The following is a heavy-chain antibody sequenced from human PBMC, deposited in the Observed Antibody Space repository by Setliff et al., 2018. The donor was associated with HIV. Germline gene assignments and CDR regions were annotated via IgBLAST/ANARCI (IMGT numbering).Heavy chain of an antibody. CDR1: GYTFSSYD. CDR2: MNPNSGNT. CDR3: ARDAVPHCSDASCYGRGAFDV. J-gene: IGHJ3*01. D-gene: IGHD2-2*01. Sequence: ASVKVSCKASGYTFSSYDINWVRQATGQGLEWMGWMNPNSGNTGYAQKFQGRVTMTRDTSISTAYMELSSLRSTDTAVYYCARDAVPHCSDASCYGRGAFDVWGQGTLVTVSS. V-gene: IGHV1-8*02.